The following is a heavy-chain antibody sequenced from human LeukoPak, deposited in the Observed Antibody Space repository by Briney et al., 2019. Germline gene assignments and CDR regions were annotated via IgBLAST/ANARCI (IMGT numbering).Heavy chain of an antibody. Sequence: GGSLRLSCAASGFTFNSYWMHWVRQAPGKGLEWVSGVTGSGGNTYYADSVKGRFTLSRDNSKNTLDLQMNSLRAEDTAVYYCAKGWGSQSFFDYWGQGALVTVSS. V-gene: IGHV3-23*01. J-gene: IGHJ4*02. CDR1: GFTFNSYW. CDR2: VTGSGGNT. D-gene: IGHD7-27*01. CDR3: AKGWGSQSFFDY.